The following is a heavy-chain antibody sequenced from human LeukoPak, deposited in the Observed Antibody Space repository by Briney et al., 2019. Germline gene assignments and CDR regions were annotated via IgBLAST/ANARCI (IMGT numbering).Heavy chain of an antibody. Sequence: GGSLRLSCAASGFSFSSHRMNWVRQAPGKGLEWVSYISTSSSSKYYADSVKGRFTISRDNAKNSLYLQMNSLRAEDTAVYYCARSLRDAFDIWGQGTMVTVSS. CDR1: GFSFSSHR. CDR2: ISTSSSSK. CDR3: ARSLRDAFDI. V-gene: IGHV3-48*04. J-gene: IGHJ3*02.